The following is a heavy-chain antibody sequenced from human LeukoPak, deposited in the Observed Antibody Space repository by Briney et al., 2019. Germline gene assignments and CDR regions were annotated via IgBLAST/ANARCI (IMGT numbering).Heavy chain of an antibody. CDR2: INHSGST. Sequence: SETLSLTCAVYGGSFSGYYWSWIRQPPGKGLEWIGEINHSGSTNYNPSLKSRVTISVDTSKNQFSLKLSSVTAADTAVYYCARGLTMIAAGDAFDIWGQGTMVTVSS. J-gene: IGHJ3*02. CDR1: GGSFSGYY. CDR3: ARGLTMIAAGDAFDI. D-gene: IGHD3-22*01. V-gene: IGHV4-34*01.